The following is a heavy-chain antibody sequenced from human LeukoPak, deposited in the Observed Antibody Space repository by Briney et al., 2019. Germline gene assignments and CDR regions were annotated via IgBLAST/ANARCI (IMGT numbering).Heavy chain of an antibody. Sequence: KASETLSLTCTVSGGSISSTSYYWGWIRQPPGKGLEWIGSIYSGNTYYNPSLKSRVTISVDTSKNQFSLKLSSVTAADTAVYYCARETGEYAFDIWGQGTMVAVSS. CDR3: ARETGEYAFDI. D-gene: IGHD7-27*01. J-gene: IGHJ3*02. CDR1: GGSISSTSYY. CDR2: IYSGNT. V-gene: IGHV4-39*07.